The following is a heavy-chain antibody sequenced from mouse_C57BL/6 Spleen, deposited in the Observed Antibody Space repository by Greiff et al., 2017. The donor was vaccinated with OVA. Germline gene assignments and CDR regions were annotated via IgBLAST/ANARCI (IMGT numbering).Heavy chain of an antibody. CDR1: GYTFTSYW. J-gene: IGHJ1*03. Sequence: QVQLQQSGAELVMPGASVKLSCKASGYTFTSYWMHWVKQRPGHGLEWIGEIDPSDSYTNYNQKFKGKSTLTVDKSSSTAYMQLSSLTSEDSAVYYCARYGYDGYWYFDVWGTGTTVTVSS. CDR3: ARYGYDGYWYFDV. CDR2: IDPSDSYT. D-gene: IGHD2-2*01. V-gene: IGHV1-69*01.